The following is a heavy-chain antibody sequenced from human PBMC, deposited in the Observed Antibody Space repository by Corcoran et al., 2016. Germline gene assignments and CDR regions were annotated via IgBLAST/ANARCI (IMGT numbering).Heavy chain of an antibody. V-gene: IGHV4-34*01. CDR2: IKHSGST. CDR1: GGSFSGYY. J-gene: IGHJ2*01. CDR3: ARGFRPTTHRYWYFDV. D-gene: IGHD4-17*01. Sequence: QVQLQQWGAGLLKPSETLSLTCAVYGGSFSGYYWSWIRQPPGKGLEWIGEIKHSGSTNYNPSLKSRVTISVDTSKNQFSLKLSSVTAADTAVYYCARGFRPTTHRYWYFDVWCRGTLVTVSS.